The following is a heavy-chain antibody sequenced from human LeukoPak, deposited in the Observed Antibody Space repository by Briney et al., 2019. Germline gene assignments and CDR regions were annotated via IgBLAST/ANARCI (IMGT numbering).Heavy chain of an antibody. J-gene: IGHJ5*02. CDR1: GYSFSTYW. D-gene: IGHD2-15*01. CDR2: IYPGDSDT. CDR3: AITPGYCSGGSCYEYNWFDP. V-gene: IGHV5-51*01. Sequence: GESLKISCKGSGYSFSTYWIGWVRQMPGKGLEWIGIIYPGDSDTRYSPSFQGQVTISADKSISTAYLQWSSLKASDTAMYYCAITPGYCSGGSCYEYNWFDPWGQGTLVTVSS.